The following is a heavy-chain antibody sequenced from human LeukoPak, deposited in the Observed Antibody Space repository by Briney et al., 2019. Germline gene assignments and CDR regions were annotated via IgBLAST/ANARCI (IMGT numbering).Heavy chain of an antibody. V-gene: IGHV3-30*18. CDR3: AKDGTKIVVVTATYYYYYYMDV. CDR1: GFTFSSYS. J-gene: IGHJ6*03. D-gene: IGHD2-21*02. CDR2: ISYDGSNK. Sequence: GGFLRLSCAASGFTFSSYSMNWVRQAPGKGLEGVAVISYDGSNKYYADSVKGRFTIYRDNSKNTLYLQMNSLRAEDTAVYYCAKDGTKIVVVTATYYYYYYMDVWGNGTTVTVSS.